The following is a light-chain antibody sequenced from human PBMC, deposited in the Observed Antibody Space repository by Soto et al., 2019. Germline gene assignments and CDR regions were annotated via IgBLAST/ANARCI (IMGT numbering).Light chain of an antibody. Sequence: QSVLTQPASVSGSPGQSITISCTGTSSDVGGYNYVSWYQQHPGKAPKLMIYEVSNRPSGVSNRFSGSKSGNTASLTISGLQAEDEGDYYCSTYINSITFVIFGGGTKLTVL. V-gene: IGLV2-14*01. CDR3: STYINSITFVI. CDR2: EVS. J-gene: IGLJ2*01. CDR1: SSDVGGYNY.